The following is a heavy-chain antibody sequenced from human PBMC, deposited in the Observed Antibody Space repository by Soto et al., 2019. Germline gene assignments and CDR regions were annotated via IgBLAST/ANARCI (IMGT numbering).Heavy chain of an antibody. CDR3: ARDRRYYDSSGYSSFDY. CDR1: GGSISSGGYY. J-gene: IGHJ4*02. V-gene: IGHV4-31*03. Sequence: SETLSLTCTVSGGSISSGGYYWSWIRQHPGKGLEWIGYIYYSGSIYYNPSLKSRVTISVDTSKNQFSLKLSSVTAADTAVYHCARDRRYYDSSGYSSFDYWGQGTLVTVSS. CDR2: IYYSGSI. D-gene: IGHD3-22*01.